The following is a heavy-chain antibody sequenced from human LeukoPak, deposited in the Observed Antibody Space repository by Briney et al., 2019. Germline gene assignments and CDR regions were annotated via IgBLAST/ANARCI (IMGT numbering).Heavy chain of an antibody. D-gene: IGHD3-10*01. CDR2: INGGGDNT. CDR1: RFTFSNYA. J-gene: IGHJ4*02. Sequence: GGSLRLSCAASRFTFSNYAMNWVRQAPGKGLEWVSAINGGGDNTYYADSVGGRFTISRDNSKNTLYLQMKSLRAEDTAVYYCARGPMVRGLGYWGQGTLVTVSS. V-gene: IGHV3-23*01. CDR3: ARGPMVRGLGY.